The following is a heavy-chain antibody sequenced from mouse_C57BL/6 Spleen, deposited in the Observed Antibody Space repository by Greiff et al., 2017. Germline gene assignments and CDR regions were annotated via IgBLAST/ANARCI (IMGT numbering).Heavy chain of an antibody. CDR2: ISSGGDYI. Sequence: EVKLVESGEGLVKPGGSLKLSCAASGFTFSSYAMSWVRQTPEKRLEWVAYISSGGDYIYYADTVKGRFTISRDKARNTLYLQMSSLKSEDTAMYYCTRDPDQGAWFAYWGQGTLVTVSA. CDR1: GFTFSSYA. CDR3: TRDPDQGAWFAY. J-gene: IGHJ3*01. V-gene: IGHV5-9-1*02.